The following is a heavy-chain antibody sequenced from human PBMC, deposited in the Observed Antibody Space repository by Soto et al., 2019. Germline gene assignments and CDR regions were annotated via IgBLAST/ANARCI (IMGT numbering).Heavy chain of an antibody. Sequence: SETLSLTCTVSGGSISSSSYYWGWIRQPPGKGLEWIGSIYYSGSTYYNPSLKSRVTISVDTSKNQFSLKLSSVTAADTAVYYCARHTYSSHWFDPWGQGTLVTVSS. CDR3: ARHTYSSHWFDP. CDR1: GGSISSSSYY. J-gene: IGHJ5*02. CDR2: IYYSGST. D-gene: IGHD2-15*01. V-gene: IGHV4-39*01.